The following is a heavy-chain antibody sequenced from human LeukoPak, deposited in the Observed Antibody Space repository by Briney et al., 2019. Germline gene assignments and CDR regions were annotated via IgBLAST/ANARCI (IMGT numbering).Heavy chain of an antibody. CDR2: IKRDGSEK. Sequence: GGSLRLSCAASGFSFSSYWMNWVRQAPGKGLEWVANIKRDGSEKYYVDSVKGRFTISRDNSKNTLYLQMNSLRAEDTAVYYCAKDGALWFAEYWGQGTLVTVSS. V-gene: IGHV3-7*05. D-gene: IGHD3-10*01. CDR3: AKDGALWFAEY. J-gene: IGHJ4*02. CDR1: GFSFSSYW.